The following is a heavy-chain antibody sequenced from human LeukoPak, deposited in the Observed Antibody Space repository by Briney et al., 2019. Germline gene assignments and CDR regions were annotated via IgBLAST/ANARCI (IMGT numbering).Heavy chain of an antibody. CDR1: GFTFINYA. V-gene: IGHV3-23*01. CDR2: ISGSAGST. D-gene: IGHD2-2*01. J-gene: IGHJ4*02. Sequence: PGGSLRLSRAASGFTFINYAMSGARQAPGRGLEWVSGISGSAGSTYYADSVKGRFTISRDNSKNTLYLQMNSLSAEDTAVYYCAKDNTRVIPPAWGQGTLVTVSS. CDR3: AKDNTRVIPPA.